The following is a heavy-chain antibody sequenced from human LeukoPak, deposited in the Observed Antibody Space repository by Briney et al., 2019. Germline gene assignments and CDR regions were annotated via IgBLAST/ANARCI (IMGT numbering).Heavy chain of an antibody. CDR1: GYTFTSYG. CDR2: ISAYNGNT. J-gene: IGHJ4*02. Sequence: ASVKVSCKASGYTFTSYGISWVRQAPGQGLEWMGWISAYNGNTNYAQKFQGRVTMTTDTSTSTAYMELRSLRSDDTAVYYCARVLSARLLWFGELLSPFDYWGQGTLVTVSS. CDR3: ARVLSARLLWFGELLSPFDY. D-gene: IGHD3-10*01. V-gene: IGHV1-18*01.